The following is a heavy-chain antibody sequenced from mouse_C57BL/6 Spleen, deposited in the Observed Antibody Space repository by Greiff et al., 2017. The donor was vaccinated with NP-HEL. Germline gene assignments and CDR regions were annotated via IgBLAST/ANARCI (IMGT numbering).Heavy chain of an antibody. Sequence: EVKLQESGGGLVKPGGSLKLSCAASGFTFSDYGMHWVRQAPEKGLEWVAYISSGSSTIYYADTVTGRFTISRDNAKNTLFLQMTSLRSEDTAMYYCARGDGYGWYFDVWGTGTTVTVSS. CDR2: ISSGSSTI. D-gene: IGHD2-2*01. CDR3: ARGDGYGWYFDV. J-gene: IGHJ1*03. V-gene: IGHV5-17*01. CDR1: GFTFSDYG.